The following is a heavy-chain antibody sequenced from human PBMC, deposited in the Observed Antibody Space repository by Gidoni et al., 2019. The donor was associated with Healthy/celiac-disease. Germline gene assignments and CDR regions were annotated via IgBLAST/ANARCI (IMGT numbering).Heavy chain of an antibody. D-gene: IGHD5-12*01. Sequence: QLQLQESGPGLVQPSETLSLTCTASGGSISSSCYYWGWIRPPPGKGQAWIGSIYYSGSTYYNPSHKSRVTISVDTSKNQFSLKLSSVTAADTAVYYCARHFPSGYAVLDAYDIWGQGTMVTVSS. V-gene: IGHV4-39*01. CDR2: IYYSGST. CDR3: ARHFPSGYAVLDAYDI. J-gene: IGHJ3*02. CDR1: GGSISSSCYY.